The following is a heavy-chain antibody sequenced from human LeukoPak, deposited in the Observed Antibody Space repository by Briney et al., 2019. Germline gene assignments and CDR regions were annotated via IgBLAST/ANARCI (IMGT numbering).Heavy chain of an antibody. V-gene: IGHV1-69*01. CDR3: ALTYDSSGRYFDY. CDR2: IIPIFDTA. D-gene: IGHD3-22*01. CDR1: GGTFSSYA. Sequence: EASVKVSCKASGGTFSSYAISWVRQAPGQGLEWMGGIIPIFDTANYAQKFQGRVTITADESTSTAYMELSSLRSEDTAVYYCALTYDSSGRYFDYWGQGTLVTVSS. J-gene: IGHJ4*02.